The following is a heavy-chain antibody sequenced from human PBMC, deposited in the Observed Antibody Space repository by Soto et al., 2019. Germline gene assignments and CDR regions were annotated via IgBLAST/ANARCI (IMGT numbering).Heavy chain of an antibody. CDR2: IYYSWST. CDR3: ARRPYYYDSSGYYYGSLEY. Sequence: SETLSLTCTVSVGSISSGGYYWSWIRQHAGKGLEWIGYIYYSWSTYYNPSLKSRVTISLDTSKNQFSLKLSSVTAADTAVYYCARRPYYYDSSGYYYGSLEYWGQGTLVTVSS. V-gene: IGHV4-31*03. D-gene: IGHD3-22*01. CDR1: VGSISSGGYY. J-gene: IGHJ4*02.